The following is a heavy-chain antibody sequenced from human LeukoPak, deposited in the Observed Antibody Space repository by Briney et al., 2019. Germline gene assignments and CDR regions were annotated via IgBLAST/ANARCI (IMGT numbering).Heavy chain of an antibody. D-gene: IGHD3-22*01. CDR1: GFTFSSYA. CDR3: AKDPDYYDSSGYYY. V-gene: IGHV3-23*01. J-gene: IGHJ4*02. CDR2: ISGSGGST. Sequence: PGGSLRLSRAASGFTFSSYAMSWVRQAPGKGLEWVSAISGSGGSTYYADSVKGRFTIYRDNSKNALYLQMNSLRAEDTAVYYCAKDPDYYDSSGYYYWGQGTLVTVSS.